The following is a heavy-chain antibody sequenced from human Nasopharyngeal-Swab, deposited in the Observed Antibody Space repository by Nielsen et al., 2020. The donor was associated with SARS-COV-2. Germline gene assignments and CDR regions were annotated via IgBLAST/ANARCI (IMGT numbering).Heavy chain of an antibody. J-gene: IGHJ5*02. V-gene: IGHV4-59*01. CDR2: LLYSGKT. CDR3: ARVHVTGWFDP. Sequence: RQAPGKGLEWIGSLLYSGKTNYNPSLRNRVTISVDTSENQFSLKLSSVIAADTAVYYCARVHVTGWFDPGAREPWSPSPQ.